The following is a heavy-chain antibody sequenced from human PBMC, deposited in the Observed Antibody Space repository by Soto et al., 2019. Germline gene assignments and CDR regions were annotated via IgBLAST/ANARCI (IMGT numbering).Heavy chain of an antibody. CDR3: ARPRAFDGYDGGYFFDF. Sequence: GGSLRLSCAASGFTFRNYEMNWVRQAPGKGLEWVSYISSRSTGIFYADSVKGRFTISRDDANNSLYLQMNSLRAEDTAVYYCARPRAFDGYDGGYFFDFWGQGTLVTV. D-gene: IGHD5-12*01. CDR2: ISSRSTGI. V-gene: IGHV3-48*03. J-gene: IGHJ4*02. CDR1: GFTFRNYE.